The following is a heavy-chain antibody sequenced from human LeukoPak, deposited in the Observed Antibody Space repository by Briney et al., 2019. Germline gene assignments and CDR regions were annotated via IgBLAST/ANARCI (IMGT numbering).Heavy chain of an antibody. CDR2: IIPIFGTA. Sequence: ASVKVSCKASGGTFSSYAISWVRQAPGQGLEWMGGIIPIFGTANYAQKFQGRVTITADESTSTAYMELSSLRSDDTAVYYCARVGDPVIGYCSGGSCYNDDYWGQGTLVTVSS. J-gene: IGHJ4*02. D-gene: IGHD2-15*01. CDR3: ARVGDPVIGYCSGGSCYNDDY. CDR1: GGTFSSYA. V-gene: IGHV1-69*13.